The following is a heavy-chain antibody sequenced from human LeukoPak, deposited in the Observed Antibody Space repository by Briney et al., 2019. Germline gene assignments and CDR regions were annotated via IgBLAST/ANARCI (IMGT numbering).Heavy chain of an antibody. Sequence: GGSLRLSCAASGFSFSSYAMNWVRQAPGKGLEWVSTISGSGDNTYYTDSVKGRFTISRDNAKNTLYLQVNSLRAGDTAVYFCVNGYTYGQYWGQGTLVTVSS. CDR1: GFSFSSYA. CDR2: ISGSGDNT. CDR3: VNGYTYGQY. D-gene: IGHD5-18*01. J-gene: IGHJ4*02. V-gene: IGHV3-23*01.